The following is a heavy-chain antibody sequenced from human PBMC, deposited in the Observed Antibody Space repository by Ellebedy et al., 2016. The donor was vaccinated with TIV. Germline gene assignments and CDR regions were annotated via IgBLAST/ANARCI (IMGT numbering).Heavy chain of an antibody. CDR3: ARGLGYISNFFAY. D-gene: IGHD6-13*01. V-gene: IGHV4-59*12. CDR2: IHYSGSS. J-gene: IGHJ4*02. CDR1: NGSISNDY. Sequence: SETLSLXCTVSNGSISNDYWSWIRQPPGRGLEWIGNIHYSGSSYYNPSLKSRVTISVDTSKNQFSLKLSSVTAADTAVYYCARGLGYISNFFAYWGQGTLVTVSS.